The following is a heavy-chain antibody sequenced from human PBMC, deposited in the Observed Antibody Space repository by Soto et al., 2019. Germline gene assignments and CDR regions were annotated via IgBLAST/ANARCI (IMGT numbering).Heavy chain of an antibody. CDR3: ARERKFDFWRKGLDV. CDR2: MDPNSGST. J-gene: IGHJ6*02. Sequence: QAQLGQSGAEVKKPGASVKVSCKASGYTFTSYDINWVRQAPGQGLEWLGWMDPNSGSTGYAQNFQGRVTMTRNISINTAHMELSRLRSEDTAVYYCARERKFDFWRKGLDVWGQGTTVTVSS. V-gene: IGHV1-8*01. CDR1: GYTFTSYD. D-gene: IGHD3-3*01.